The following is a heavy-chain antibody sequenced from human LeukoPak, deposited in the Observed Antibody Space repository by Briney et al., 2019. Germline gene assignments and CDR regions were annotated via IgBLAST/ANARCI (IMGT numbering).Heavy chain of an antibody. CDR2: INHSGST. D-gene: IGHD3-22*01. CDR1: GGSISSYY. J-gene: IGHJ4*02. V-gene: IGHV4-34*01. Sequence: PSETLSLTCTVSGGSISSYYWSWIRQPPGKGLEWIGEINHSGSTNYNPSLKSRVTISVDTSKNQFSLKLSSVTAADTAVYYCAGTSSDYDSSGYQTDYWGQGTLVTVSS. CDR3: AGTSSDYDSSGYQTDY.